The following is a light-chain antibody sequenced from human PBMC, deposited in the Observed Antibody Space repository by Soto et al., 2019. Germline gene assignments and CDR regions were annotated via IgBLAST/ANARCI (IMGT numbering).Light chain of an antibody. J-gene: IGKJ5*01. Sequence: EIVMTQSPATLSVSPGERATLSCRASQSVSSNLAWYQHKPGQAPRLLIFGASTRATGIPARFSGSGSGTNFILTISSLQSEDFAVYYCQQYSNYVTVGQGTRLEIK. CDR2: GAS. V-gene: IGKV3-15*01. CDR3: QQYSNYVT. CDR1: QSVSSN.